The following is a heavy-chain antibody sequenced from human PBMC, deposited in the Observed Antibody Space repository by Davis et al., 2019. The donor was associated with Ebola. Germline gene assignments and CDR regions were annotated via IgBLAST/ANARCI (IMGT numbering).Heavy chain of an antibody. D-gene: IGHD3-3*01. J-gene: IGHJ6*03. Sequence: ASVKVSCKASGYTFTSYGISWVRQAPGQRLEWMGWINAGNGNTKYSQKFQGRVTITRDTSASTAYMELSSLRSEDTAVYYFARARILRFPSLYYYMDVWGKGTTVTVSS. CDR2: INAGNGNT. V-gene: IGHV1-3*01. CDR1: GYTFTSYG. CDR3: ARARILRFPSLYYYMDV.